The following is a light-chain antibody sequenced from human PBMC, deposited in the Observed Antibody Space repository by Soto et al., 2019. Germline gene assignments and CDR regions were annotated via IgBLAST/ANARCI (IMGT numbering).Light chain of an antibody. Sequence: EIVMTQSPVTLSASPGESATLSCRASQSVDNNVAWYQQKPGQAPRLLIVGSFARATGIPARFSGSGSGSEFTLTISGLQSEDFAVYYCQQYGSSLFTFGPGTKVDFK. CDR2: GSF. J-gene: IGKJ3*01. CDR3: QQYGSSLFT. CDR1: QSVDNN. V-gene: IGKV3-15*01.